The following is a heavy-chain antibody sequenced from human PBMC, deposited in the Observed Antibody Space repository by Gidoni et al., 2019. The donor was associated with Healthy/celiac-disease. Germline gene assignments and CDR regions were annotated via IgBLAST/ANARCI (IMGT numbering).Heavy chain of an antibody. V-gene: IGHV3-9*01. CDR2: ISWNSDRI. J-gene: IGHJ4*02. Sequence: EVQLVESGGGLVPPGRSLRLSCAASGFPFDHYAMHWVRQAPGKGLEWVTGISWNSDRIAYADSVKGRFTISRDTAKNSLYLQMNSLRGEDTAFYYCAKGTHPGSTSSPIFDYWGQGTLVTVSS. CDR1: GFPFDHYA. D-gene: IGHD6-6*01. CDR3: AKGTHPGSTSSPIFDY.